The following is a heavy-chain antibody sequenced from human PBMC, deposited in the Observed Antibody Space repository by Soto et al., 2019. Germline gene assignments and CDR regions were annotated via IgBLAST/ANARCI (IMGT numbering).Heavy chain of an antibody. CDR1: GGSISSSNW. D-gene: IGHD3-10*01. J-gene: IGHJ6*02. V-gene: IGHV4-4*02. CDR2: IYHSGST. CDR3: AREKFISGSGYYYGMDV. Sequence: SETLSLTCAVSGGSISSSNWWSWVRQPPGKGLEWIGEIYHSGSTNYNPSLKSRVTISVDKSKNQFSLKLSSVTAADTAVYYCAREKFISGSGYYYGMDVWGQGTTITVSS.